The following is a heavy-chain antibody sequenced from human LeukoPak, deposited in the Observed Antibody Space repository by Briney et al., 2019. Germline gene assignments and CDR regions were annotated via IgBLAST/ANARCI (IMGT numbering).Heavy chain of an antibody. CDR3: ARSRSGYSYDHAAFDI. CDR1: GVSVSSGSYY. V-gene: IGHV4-61*01. J-gene: IGHJ3*02. D-gene: IGHD5-18*01. Sequence: PSETLSLTCTVSGVSVSSGSYYWSWIRQPPGKGLEWIGYIYYSGSTNYNPSLKSRVTISVDTSRNQFSLKLSSVTAADTAVYYCARSRSGYSYDHAAFDIWGQGAMVTVSS. CDR2: IYYSGST.